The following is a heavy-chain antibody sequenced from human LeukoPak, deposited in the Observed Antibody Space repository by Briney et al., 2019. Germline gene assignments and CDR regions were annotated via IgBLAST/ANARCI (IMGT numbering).Heavy chain of an antibody. CDR1: GFTFSSYG. CDR3: ARDNYYDSSGYYLYYFDY. J-gene: IGHJ4*02. CDR2: IWYDGSNK. D-gene: IGHD3-22*01. V-gene: IGHV3-33*01. Sequence: PGGSLRLSCAASGFTFSSYGMHWVRQAPGKGLEWAAVIWYDGSNKCYADSVKGRFTISRDNSKNTLYLQMNSLRAEDTAVYYCARDNYYDSSGYYLYYFDYWGQGTLVTVSS.